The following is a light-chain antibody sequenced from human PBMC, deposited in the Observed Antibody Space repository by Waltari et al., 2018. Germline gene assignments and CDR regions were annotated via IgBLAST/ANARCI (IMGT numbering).Light chain of an antibody. CDR2: EVK. J-gene: IGLJ3*02. CDR3: SSYGASMTLL. V-gene: IGLV2-14*02. CDR1: NSDIGTFNL. Sequence: QSALTQPASVSGSPGQSITISCTGSNSDIGTFNLVSWYEQHPGKAPKLIIYEVKNRPSGVSVRFSGSKSDNTASLTISGLQHEDEATYFCSSYGASMTLLFGGGTRVTVL.